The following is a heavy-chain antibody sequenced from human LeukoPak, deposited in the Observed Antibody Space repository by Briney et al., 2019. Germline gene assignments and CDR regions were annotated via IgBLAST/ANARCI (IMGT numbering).Heavy chain of an antibody. CDR1: GFTFSSYA. J-gene: IGHJ3*02. CDR3: ATDSLMAFAFDI. D-gene: IGHD3-10*01. CDR2: ISGSGGST. V-gene: IGHV3-23*01. Sequence: GGSLRLSCAASGFTFSSYAMSWVRQAPGKGLEWVSAISGSGGSTYYADSVKGRFTISRDNSKNTLYLQMNSLRAEDAAVYFCATDSLMAFAFDIWGQGTMVTVSS.